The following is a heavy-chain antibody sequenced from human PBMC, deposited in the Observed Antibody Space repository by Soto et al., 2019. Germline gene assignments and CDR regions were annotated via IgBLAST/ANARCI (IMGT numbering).Heavy chain of an antibody. D-gene: IGHD6-6*01. Sequence: SETLSLTCTVSGGSISSGDYYWSWIRQPPGKGLEWIGYIYYSGSTYYNPSLKSRVTISVDTSKNQFSLKLSSVTAADTAVYYCARGRGYSSSSRWFDPWGQGTLVTVSS. CDR3: ARGRGYSSSSRWFDP. J-gene: IGHJ5*02. CDR1: GGSISSGDYY. V-gene: IGHV4-30-4*01. CDR2: IYYSGST.